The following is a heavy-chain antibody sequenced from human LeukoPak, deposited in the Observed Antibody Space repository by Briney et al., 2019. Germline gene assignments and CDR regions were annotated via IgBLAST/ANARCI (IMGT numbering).Heavy chain of an antibody. V-gene: IGHV3-73*01. Sequence: GGSLRLSCAASGFTFSGSAMHWVRQASGKGLEWVGRIRSKGNSYATAYAASVKGRFIISRDDSKNTAYLQMNSLRAEDTAVYYCARVQAHGFSDAFDIWGQGTMVTVSS. J-gene: IGHJ3*02. CDR3: ARVQAHGFSDAFDI. CDR2: IRSKGNSYAT. CDR1: GFTFSGSA.